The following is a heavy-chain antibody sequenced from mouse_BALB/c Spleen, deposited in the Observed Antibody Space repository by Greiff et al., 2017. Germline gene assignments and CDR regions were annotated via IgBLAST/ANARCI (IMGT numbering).Heavy chain of an antibody. D-gene: IGHD1-1*01. V-gene: IGHV5-6-5*01. Sequence: DVHLVESGGGLVKPGGSLKLSCAASGFTFSSYAMSWVRQTPEKRLEWVASISSGGSTYYPDSVKGRFTISRDNARNILYLQMSSLRSEDTAMYYCAVITTVGGDYWGQGTTLTVSS. CDR3: AVITTVGGDY. J-gene: IGHJ2*01. CDR1: GFTFSSYA. CDR2: ISSGGST.